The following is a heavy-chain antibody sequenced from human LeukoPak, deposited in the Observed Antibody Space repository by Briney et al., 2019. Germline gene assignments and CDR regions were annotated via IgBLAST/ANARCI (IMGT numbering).Heavy chain of an antibody. CDR2: INSDGSST. Sequence: GGSLRLSCAASGFTFDDYAMHWVRQAPGKGLVWVSRINSDGSSTSYADSVKGRFTISRDNAKNTLYLQMNSLRAEDTAVYYCARDHYYDSSGYYYWGQGTLVTVSS. D-gene: IGHD3-22*01. V-gene: IGHV3-74*01. CDR1: GFTFDDYA. CDR3: ARDHYYDSSGYYY. J-gene: IGHJ4*02.